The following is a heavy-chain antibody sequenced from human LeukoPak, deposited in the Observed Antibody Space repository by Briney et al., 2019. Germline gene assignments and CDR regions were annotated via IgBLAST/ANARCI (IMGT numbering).Heavy chain of an antibody. CDR2: ITSNGGTT. J-gene: IGHJ4*02. D-gene: IGHD6-19*01. V-gene: IGHV3-21*01. CDR3: ARGAYSSGWAYFDH. Sequence: GGSLRLSCVASGFALSNFALTWVRQAPGKGLQWVTSITSNGGTTKYADSVKGRFTISRDNAKNSLYLHMDSLRAEDTAVYYCARGAYSSGWAYFDHWGQGTLVTVSS. CDR1: GFALSNFA.